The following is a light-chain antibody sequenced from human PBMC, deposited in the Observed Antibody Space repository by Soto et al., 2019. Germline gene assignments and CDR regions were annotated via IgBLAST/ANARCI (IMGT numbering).Light chain of an antibody. Sequence: EIVLTQSPGTLSLSPGERATLSCRASQSVSSSYLAWYQQKPGQTPRLLFYGASSRAPGIPDRFSGSWSGTDFTITISRLVPEDFAVYYCQQYGSSPFTFGPGTKVDIK. CDR2: GAS. CDR3: QQYGSSPFT. V-gene: IGKV3-20*01. CDR1: QSVSSSY. J-gene: IGKJ3*01.